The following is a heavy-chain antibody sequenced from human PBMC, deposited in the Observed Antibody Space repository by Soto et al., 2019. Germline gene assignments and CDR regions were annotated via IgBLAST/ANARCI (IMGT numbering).Heavy chain of an antibody. V-gene: IGHV6-1*01. CDR2: TYYRSKWYN. J-gene: IGHJ4*01. D-gene: IGHD1-26*01. CDR3: ARGEQYSGRIFDY. Sequence: SQTLSLTCGISGDSVSSNSAAWNWLRQSPSRGLEWLGRTYYRSKWYNDYAVSVESRITINPDTSKNHFSLQLNFVTPEDTAVYLCARGEQYSGRIFDYWGHGTLVTVSS. CDR1: GDSVSSNSAA.